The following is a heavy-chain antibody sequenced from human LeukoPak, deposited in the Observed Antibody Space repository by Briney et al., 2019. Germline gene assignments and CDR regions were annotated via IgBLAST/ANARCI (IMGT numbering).Heavy chain of an antibody. CDR3: TRRDYQADY. CDR2: IRSKANNYAT. Sequence: PGGSLKLSCAASGFTFSGSAMHWVRQASGKGLEWVGRIRSKANNYATAYAASVKGRFTISRDDSKNTAYLQMNSLKTEDTAVYYCTRRDYQADYWGQGTLVTVSS. J-gene: IGHJ4*02. D-gene: IGHD4-17*01. V-gene: IGHV3-73*01. CDR1: GFTFSGSA.